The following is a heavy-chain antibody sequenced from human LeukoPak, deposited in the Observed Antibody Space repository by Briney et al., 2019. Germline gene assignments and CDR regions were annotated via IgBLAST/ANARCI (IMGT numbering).Heavy chain of an antibody. CDR3: ARMVRGLDV. J-gene: IGHJ6*04. Sequence: ASVKVSCKTSGYTFKTYFIYWVRQAPGQGLEWMGWISPNRGDTKYAQTFRGRVTMTRATSIDNIYLDLSSLTSPAAAVYYCARMVRGLDVGRKGTSVLVSA. V-gene: IGHV1-2*02. D-gene: IGHD3-10*01. CDR1: GYTFKTYF. CDR2: ISPNRGDT.